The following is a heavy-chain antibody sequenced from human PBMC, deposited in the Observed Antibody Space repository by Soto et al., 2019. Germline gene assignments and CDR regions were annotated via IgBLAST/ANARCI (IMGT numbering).Heavy chain of an antibody. D-gene: IGHD6-19*01. CDR3: ARNTGYSSGWYHYYYGMDV. CDR1: GGTFSTYA. J-gene: IGHJ6*02. Sequence: ASVKVSCTASGGTFSTYAISWVRQAPGQGLEWMGGIIPIFGTANYAQKFQGRVTITADESTSTAYMELSSLRSEDTAVYYCARNTGYSSGWYHYYYGMDVWGQGTTVTVSS. CDR2: IIPIFGTA. V-gene: IGHV1-69*13.